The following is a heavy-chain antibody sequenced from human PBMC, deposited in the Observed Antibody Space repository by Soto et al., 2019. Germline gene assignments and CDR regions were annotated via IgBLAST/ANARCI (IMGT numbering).Heavy chain of an antibody. D-gene: IGHD3-22*01. CDR3: AKDQDYYDSSAYGIWTD. V-gene: IGHV1-18*01. J-gene: IGHJ4*02. CDR1: GYTFTTYG. Sequence: ASVKVSCKASGYTFTTYGISWVRQAPGQGLEWMGWISGYNGNTKYAQNFQGRVTMTTDTSTSTAYMELRSLRSDDTAVYYCAKDQDYYDSSAYGIWTDWGQGTLVTVSS. CDR2: ISGYNGNT.